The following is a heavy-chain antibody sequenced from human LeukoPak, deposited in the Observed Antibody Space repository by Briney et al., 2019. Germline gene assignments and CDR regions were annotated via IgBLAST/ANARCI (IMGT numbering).Heavy chain of an antibody. V-gene: IGHV1-2*02. J-gene: IGHJ6*03. CDR1: GYTFTSHG. CDR2: INPNSGGT. Sequence: PGASVKVSCKASGYTFTSHGISWVRQAPGQGLEWMGWINPNSGGTNYAQKFQGRVTMTRDTSISTAYMELSRLRSDDTAVYYCARLGQQLAHGGYYYYMDVWGKGTTVTISS. D-gene: IGHD6-13*01. CDR3: ARLGQQLAHGGYYYYMDV.